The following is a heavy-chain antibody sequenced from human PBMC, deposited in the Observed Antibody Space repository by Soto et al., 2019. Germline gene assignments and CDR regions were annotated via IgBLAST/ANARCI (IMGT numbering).Heavy chain of an antibody. D-gene: IGHD6-19*01. CDR2: INPNSGGT. CDR3: ARAPKVDGSSLAT. CDR1: GYTITDNY. Sequence: ASVKVSCKASGYTITDNYLHWVRQAPGQGLEWMGWINPNSGGTNYAQTFQGRVTMTRDTSISTAYMELSRLRSDDTAVCYCARAPKVDGSSLATWGQGTPVTVSS. V-gene: IGHV1-2*02. J-gene: IGHJ5*02.